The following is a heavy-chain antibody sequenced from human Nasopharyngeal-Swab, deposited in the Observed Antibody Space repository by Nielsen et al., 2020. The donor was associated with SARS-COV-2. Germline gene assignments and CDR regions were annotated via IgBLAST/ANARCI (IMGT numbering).Heavy chain of an antibody. V-gene: IGHV3-74*01. J-gene: IGHJ4*02. D-gene: IGHD1-26*01. CDR3: ASGPRGSYLQFDN. CDR1: GFTFSNYW. CDR2: INLDGSTT. Sequence: LSLTCAASGFTFSNYWMHWVRQAPGKGLVWVSRINLDGSTTSYADSVRGRFTISRDNAKNTLYLQMNSLRAKDTAVYYCASGPRGSYLQFDNWGQGTLVTVSS.